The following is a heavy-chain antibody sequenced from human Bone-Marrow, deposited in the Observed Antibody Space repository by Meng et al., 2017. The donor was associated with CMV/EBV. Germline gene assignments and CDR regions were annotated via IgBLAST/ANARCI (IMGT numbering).Heavy chain of an antibody. CDR1: GDSISTGSHY. Sequence: SETLSLTCTVSGDSISTGSHYWGWIRQPPGKGLEWIGTIYYSGTTYSNPSLKSRATVSMDTSINQYFLKVRSVTTADTAVYYRAAVPPGGRPATYSNPFNYWGQGSLVTVSS. J-gene: IGHJ4*03. D-gene: IGHD1-26*01. CDR2: IYYSGTT. V-gene: IGHV4-39*07. CDR3: AAVPPGGRPATYSNPFNY.